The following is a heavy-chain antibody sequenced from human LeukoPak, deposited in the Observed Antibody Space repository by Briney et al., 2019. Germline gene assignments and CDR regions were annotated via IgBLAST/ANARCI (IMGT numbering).Heavy chain of an antibody. D-gene: IGHD3-10*01. Sequence: SETLSLTCTVSGGSISSYYWSWIRQPSRKGLEWIGYIYYSGSTNYNPSLKSRVTISVDTSKNQFSLKLSSVTAADTAVYYCARKLLWFGELLDWGQGTLVTVSS. V-gene: IGHV4-59*01. CDR1: GGSISSYY. CDR2: IYYSGST. J-gene: IGHJ4*02. CDR3: ARKLLWFGELLD.